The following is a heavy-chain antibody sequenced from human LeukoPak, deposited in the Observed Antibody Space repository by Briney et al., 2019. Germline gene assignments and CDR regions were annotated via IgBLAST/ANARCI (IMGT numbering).Heavy chain of an antibody. J-gene: IGHJ4*02. CDR1: EGTFSSYA. CDR2: IIPILGIA. Sequence: SVKVSCKASEGTFSSYAIRWVRQAPGQGLEWMGRIIPILGIANYAQKFQGRVTITADKSTSTAYMELSSLRSEDTAVYYCARGPLGISHHHYWGQGTLVTVSS. CDR3: ARGPLGISHHHY. D-gene: IGHD1-14*01. V-gene: IGHV1-69*04.